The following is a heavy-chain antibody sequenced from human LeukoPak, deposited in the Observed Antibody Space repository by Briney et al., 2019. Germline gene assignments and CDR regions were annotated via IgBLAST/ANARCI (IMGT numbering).Heavy chain of an antibody. D-gene: IGHD1-26*01. Sequence: SGPTLVNPTQTLTLTCTFSGFSLTTTGVGVGWIRQPPRKALEWLALIYWDDDKRYSPSLRSRLTITKDTPKNQVVLTMTNLDPVDTATYYCAHRDVGGSGNYPYFDYWGQGALVTVSS. CDR3: AHRDVGGSGNYPYFDY. V-gene: IGHV2-5*02. CDR1: GFSLTTTGVG. CDR2: IYWDDDK. J-gene: IGHJ4*02.